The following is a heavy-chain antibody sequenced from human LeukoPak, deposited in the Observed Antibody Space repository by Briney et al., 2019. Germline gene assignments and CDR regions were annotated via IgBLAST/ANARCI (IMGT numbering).Heavy chain of an antibody. CDR3: ARVPNYYDSSGYYYVSWYYFDY. V-gene: IGHV4-59*11. J-gene: IGHJ4*02. CDR2: IYYSGST. Sequence: SETLSLTCTVSSGSISSHYWSWIRQPPGKGLEWIGYIYYSGSTNYNPSLKSRVTISVDTSKNQFSLKLSSVTAADTAVYYCARVPNYYDSSGYYYVSWYYFDYWGQGTLVTVSS. CDR1: SGSISSHY. D-gene: IGHD3-22*01.